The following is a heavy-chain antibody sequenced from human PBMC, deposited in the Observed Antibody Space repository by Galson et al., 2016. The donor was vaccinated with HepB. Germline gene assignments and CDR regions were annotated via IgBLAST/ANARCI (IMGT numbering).Heavy chain of an antibody. CDR1: GGSISSSNW. J-gene: IGHJ5*02. Sequence: ETLSLTCAVSGGSISSSNWWSWVRPPPGKGLEWIGEIYHSGSTNYNPSLKSRVTISVDKSKNQFSLNLSSVTAADTAVYYCARGVNGLVFLPNWFDPWGQGTVVTVSS. CDR2: IYHSGST. V-gene: IGHV4-4*02. D-gene: IGHD3/OR15-3a*01. CDR3: ARGVNGLVFLPNWFDP.